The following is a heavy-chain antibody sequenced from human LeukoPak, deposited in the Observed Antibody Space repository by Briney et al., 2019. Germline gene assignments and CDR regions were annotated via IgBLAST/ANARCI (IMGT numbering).Heavy chain of an antibody. CDR1: GFTFSSYG. V-gene: IGHV3-30*18. CDR3: AKDGYDGSGAYIDY. CDR2: IAHDGSNK. D-gene: IGHD3-22*01. Sequence: GGSLRLSCAASGFTFSSYGMHWVRQAPGKGLQWVAAIAHDGSNKYYADSVKGRFTISRDNSKNTLYLQMNSLGAEDTALYYCAKDGYDGSGAYIDYWGQGTLVTVSS. J-gene: IGHJ4*02.